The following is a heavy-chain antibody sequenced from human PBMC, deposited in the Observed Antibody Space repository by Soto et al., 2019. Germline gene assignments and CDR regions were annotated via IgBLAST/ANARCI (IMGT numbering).Heavy chain of an antibody. J-gene: IGHJ4*02. CDR3: ARGSTGYSSSWYRY. CDR2: IYNSGST. D-gene: IGHD6-13*01. Sequence: SETLSLTCTVSGGSISSYYWSWIRQPPGKGLERIGYIYNSGSTNYNPSHKSRITISVDTSKNQSSLKLSSVTAADTAVYYCARGSTGYSSSWYRYWGQGTLVTVSS. CDR1: GGSISSYY. V-gene: IGHV4-59*08.